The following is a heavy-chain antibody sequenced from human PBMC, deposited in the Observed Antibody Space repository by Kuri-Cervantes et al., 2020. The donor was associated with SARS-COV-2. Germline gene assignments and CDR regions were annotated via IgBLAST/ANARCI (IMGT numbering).Heavy chain of an antibody. CDR1: GFTFRSPA. V-gene: IGHV3-73*01. CDR3: TTLLNWFDP. Sequence: GSPKNSREAPGFTFRSPANHWVRQASGKGLGWVGRIISRANNFATAYAAPVKGRFTITRDDSKNTTYLQMNSLKAEDTDVYYCTTLLNWFDPWGQGTLVTVSS. CDR2: IISRANNFAT. J-gene: IGHJ5*02. D-gene: IGHD1-26*01.